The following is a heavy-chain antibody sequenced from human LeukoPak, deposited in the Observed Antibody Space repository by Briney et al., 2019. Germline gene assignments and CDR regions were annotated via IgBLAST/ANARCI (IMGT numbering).Heavy chain of an antibody. CDR1: GFTFSSYA. D-gene: IGHD3-22*01. V-gene: IGHV3-23*01. J-gene: IGHJ4*02. Sequence: GGSLRLSCAASGFTFSSYAMSWVRQAPGKGLEWVSSISGNGGSTYYADSVKGRFTISRDNSKNTLYLQMNSLRAEDTAVYYCAKDARDSSGYYGYWGQGTLVTVSS. CDR3: AKDARDSSGYYGY. CDR2: ISGNGGST.